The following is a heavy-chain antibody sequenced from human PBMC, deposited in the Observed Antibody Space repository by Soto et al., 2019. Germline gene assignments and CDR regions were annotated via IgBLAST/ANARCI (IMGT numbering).Heavy chain of an antibody. J-gene: IGHJ4*02. D-gene: IGHD3-22*01. CDR1: GFTFSSYN. V-gene: IGHV3-48*01. CDR2: ISSSSSTI. Sequence: GGSLRLSCAASGFTFSSYNMNWVRQAPGKGLEWVSSISSSSSTIFYTDSVKGRFTVSRDNAKNSLYLQMNSLRAEDTAVYYYARPTYYYDSSGPPAYWGQGTLVTVSS. CDR3: ARPTYYYDSSGPPAY.